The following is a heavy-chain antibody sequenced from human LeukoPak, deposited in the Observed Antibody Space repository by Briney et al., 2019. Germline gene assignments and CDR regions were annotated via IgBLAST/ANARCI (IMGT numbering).Heavy chain of an antibody. CDR3: ASKSSMDV. CDR1: GFTLSSYL. CDR2: INSDGSST. V-gene: IGHV3-74*01. Sequence: GGSLRLSRAPSGFTLSSYLMHWVRHAPRKGLVWVSRINSDGSSTSYADSVKGRFTISRDNAKNTLYLQMNSLRAGDTAVYYCASKSSMDVWGQGTTVTVSS. D-gene: IGHD3-10*01. J-gene: IGHJ6*02.